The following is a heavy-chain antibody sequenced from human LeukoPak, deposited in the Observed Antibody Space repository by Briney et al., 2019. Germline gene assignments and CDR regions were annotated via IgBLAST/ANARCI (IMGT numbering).Heavy chain of an antibody. J-gene: IGHJ4*02. Sequence: SETLSLTCSVSGGSISSYYWSWIRQPPGKGLEWIGYIYYSGSTNYNPSLKSRVTISVDTSKNQFSLKLSSVTAADTAVYYCARESHYFDYWGQGTLVTVSS. CDR3: ARESHYFDY. CDR2: IYYSGST. CDR1: GGSISSYY. V-gene: IGHV4-59*01.